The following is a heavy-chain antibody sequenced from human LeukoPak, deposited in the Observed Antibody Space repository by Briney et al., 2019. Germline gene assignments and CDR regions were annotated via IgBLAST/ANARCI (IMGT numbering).Heavy chain of an antibody. CDR2: ISSSSSYI. J-gene: IGHJ4*02. CDR3: ARDSDSSGYCDY. CDR1: GFTFSSYS. D-gene: IGHD3-22*01. Sequence: GGSLRLSCAASGFTFSSYSMNWVRQAPGKGLEWVSSISSSSSYIYYTDSVKGRFTISRDNAKNSLYLQMNSLRAEDTAVYYCARDSDSSGYCDYWGQGTLVTVSS. V-gene: IGHV3-21*01.